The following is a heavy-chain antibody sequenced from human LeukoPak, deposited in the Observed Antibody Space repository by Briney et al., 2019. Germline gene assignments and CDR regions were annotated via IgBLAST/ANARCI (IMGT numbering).Heavy chain of an antibody. J-gene: IGHJ4*02. CDR3: ARDLFTVTHDY. CDR2: IYSGGST. V-gene: IGHV3-53*01. D-gene: IGHD4-17*01. Sequence: GGSLRLSCAASGFTVSSNYMSWVRQAPGKGLEWVSVIYSGGSTYYADSVKGRFTISRDSSKNTVYLQMNSLRAEDTAVYYCARDLFTVTHDYWGQGTLVTVSS. CDR1: GFTVSSNY.